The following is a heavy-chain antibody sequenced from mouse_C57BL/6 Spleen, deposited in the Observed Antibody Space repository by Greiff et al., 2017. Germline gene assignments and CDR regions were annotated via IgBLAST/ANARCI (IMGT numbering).Heavy chain of an antibody. CDR2: ISSGSSTI. CDR1: GFTFSDYG. Sequence: EVQLQESGGGLVKPGGSLKLSCAASGFTFSDYGMHWVRQAPEKGLEWVAYISSGSSTIYYADTVKGRFTSSRDNAKNTLCLQMTSLRSEDTAMSYCARPTVVAPSFAYWGQGTLVTVSA. J-gene: IGHJ3*01. V-gene: IGHV5-17*01. D-gene: IGHD1-1*01. CDR3: ARPTVVAPSFAY.